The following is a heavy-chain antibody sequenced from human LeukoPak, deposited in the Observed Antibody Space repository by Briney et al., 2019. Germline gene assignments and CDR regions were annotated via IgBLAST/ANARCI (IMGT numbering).Heavy chain of an antibody. CDR2: INPNSGGT. CDR3: ARASNQYNYDLTFFDY. J-gene: IGHJ4*02. D-gene: IGHD5-18*01. CDR1: GYTFTGYY. Sequence: ASVKVSCKASGYTFTGYYMHWARQAPGQGLEWMGWINPNSGGTNYAQKFQGRVTMTRDTSISTAHMELSRLTSDDTAVYYCARASNQYNYDLTFFDYWGQGTLVTVSS. V-gene: IGHV1-2*02.